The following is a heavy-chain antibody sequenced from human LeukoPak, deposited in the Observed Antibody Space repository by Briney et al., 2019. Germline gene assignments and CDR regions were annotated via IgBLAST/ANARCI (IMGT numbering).Heavy chain of an antibody. V-gene: IGHV3-23*01. J-gene: IGHJ3*01. CDR1: GFTFSSYA. Sequence: YPGGPLRLSCAASGFTFSSYAMSWVRQAPGKGLEWVAAISGSGGSTYYADSVKGRFTISRDNSKNTLHLQMNSLRAEDTAVYYCAKEDAAMPTLDAFDFWGQGTVHTVSS. CDR2: ISGSGGST. D-gene: IGHD5-18*01. CDR3: AKEDAAMPTLDAFDF.